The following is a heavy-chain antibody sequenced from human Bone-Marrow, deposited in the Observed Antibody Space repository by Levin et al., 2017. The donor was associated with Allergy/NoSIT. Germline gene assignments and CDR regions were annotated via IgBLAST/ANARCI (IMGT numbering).Heavy chain of an antibody. J-gene: IGHJ4*02. CDR2: IYWDDDK. CDR3: AHSRDIGGARLFDY. Sequence: ASGPTLVKPTQTLRLTCTLSGFSLRTSGVGVGWIRQPPGKTLEWLAVIYWDDDKRYSPSLKSRLSITKDTSTNQVVITMTNMDPVDTATYYCAHSRDIGGARLFDYWGQGTLVTVSS. V-gene: IGHV2-5*02. CDR1: GFSLRTSGVG. D-gene: IGHD3-16*01.